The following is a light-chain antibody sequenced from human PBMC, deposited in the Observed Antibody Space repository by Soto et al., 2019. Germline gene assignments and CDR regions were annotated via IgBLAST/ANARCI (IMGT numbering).Light chain of an antibody. CDR1: SSDVGGYNY. Sequence: QSVLTHPASVSGSPGQSITISCTGTSSDVGGYNYVSWSQQHPGKAPKLLISEVSNRPSGVSNRFSGSKSGNTASLTISGLQADDEADYYCSSYTASSTLLFGTGTKVTVL. J-gene: IGLJ1*01. CDR2: EVS. CDR3: SSYTASSTLL. V-gene: IGLV2-14*03.